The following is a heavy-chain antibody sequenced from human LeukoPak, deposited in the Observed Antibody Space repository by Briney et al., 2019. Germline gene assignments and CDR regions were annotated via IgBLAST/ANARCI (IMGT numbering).Heavy chain of an antibody. CDR2: INSDGIRT. CDR1: GFSFSSFW. V-gene: IGHV3-74*01. D-gene: IGHD3-22*01. J-gene: IGHJ6*03. Sequence: GGSLRLSCAASGFSFSSFWMYWVRQVPGKGLLWVARINSDGIRTSHADSVQGRFTISRDNANNTLYLQMNSLRVEDTAVYYCARGGSGSGYHYYYYYMDVWGKGTTVTISS. CDR3: ARGGSGSGYHYYYYYMDV.